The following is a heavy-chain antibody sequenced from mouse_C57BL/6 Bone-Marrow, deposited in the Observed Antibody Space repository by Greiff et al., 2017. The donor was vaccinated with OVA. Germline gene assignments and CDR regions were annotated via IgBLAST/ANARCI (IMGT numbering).Heavy chain of an antibody. CDR1: GFTFSDYG. CDR3: AIITTVVATRYFDV. D-gene: IGHD1-1*01. J-gene: IGHJ1*03. CDR2: ISSGSSTI. Sequence: EVKLQESGGGLVKPGGSLKLSCAASGFTFSDYGMHWVRQAPEKGLEWVAYISSGSSTIYYADTVKGRFTISRDNAKNTLFLQMTSLRSEDTAMYYCAIITTVVATRYFDVWGTGTTVTVSS. V-gene: IGHV5-17*01.